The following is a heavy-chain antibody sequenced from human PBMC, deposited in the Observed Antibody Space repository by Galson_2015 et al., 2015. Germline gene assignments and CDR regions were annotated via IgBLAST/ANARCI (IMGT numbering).Heavy chain of an antibody. Sequence: SVKVSCKASGYTFTSNGISWVRQAPGQGLEWMGWISAYNGNTNYAQKLQGRVTMTTDTSTSTAYMELRSLRSDDTAVYYCARVNYDFWSGYSVDHYYYGMDVWGQGTTVTVSS. CDR2: ISAYNGNT. D-gene: IGHD3-3*01. V-gene: IGHV1-18*04. CDR1: GYTFTSNG. CDR3: ARVNYDFWSGYSVDHYYYGMDV. J-gene: IGHJ6*02.